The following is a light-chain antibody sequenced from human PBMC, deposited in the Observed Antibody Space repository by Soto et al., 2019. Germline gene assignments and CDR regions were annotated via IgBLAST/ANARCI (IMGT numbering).Light chain of an antibody. CDR2: AGS. Sequence: QSVLTQPASVSGSPGQSITISCTGTSSDVGSYNLVSWYQQHPGKAPKLMIYAGSKRPSGVSNRFSGSKSGNTASLTISGLQAEDEADYYCCSYAGNSLYVFGTGTKGTVL. CDR1: SSDVGSYNL. J-gene: IGLJ1*01. CDR3: CSYAGNSLYV. V-gene: IGLV2-23*01.